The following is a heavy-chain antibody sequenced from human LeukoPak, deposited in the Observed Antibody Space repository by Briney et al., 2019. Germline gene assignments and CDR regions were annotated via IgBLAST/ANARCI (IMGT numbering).Heavy chain of an antibody. V-gene: IGHV1-2*02. D-gene: IGHD6-13*01. J-gene: IGHJ4*02. CDR1: GYTFTGYY. Sequence: ASVKVSCKASGYTFTGYYMHWVRQAPGQGLEWMGWINPNSGGTNYAQKFQGRVTMTRDTSISTAYMELSRLRSDDTAVYYCARGPSSYSSSWYLTLGTRLFDYWGQGTLVTVSS. CDR3: ARGPSSYSSSWYLTLGTRLFDY. CDR2: INPNSGGT.